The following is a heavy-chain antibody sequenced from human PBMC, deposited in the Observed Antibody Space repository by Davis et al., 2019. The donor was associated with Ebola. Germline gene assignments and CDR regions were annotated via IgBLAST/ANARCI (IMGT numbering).Heavy chain of an antibody. V-gene: IGHV5-10-1*01. CDR1: GYSFTSYW. CDR3: ARADFLAAAGYYFDY. Sequence: GESLKISCKGSGYSFTSYWIDWVRQMPGKGLEWMGRIDPSNSYSNYSPSFQGHVTISIDKSISTAYLQWSSLKASDTAIYFCARADFLAAAGYYFDYWGQGTLVTVSS. J-gene: IGHJ4*02. CDR2: IDPSNSYS. D-gene: IGHD6-13*01.